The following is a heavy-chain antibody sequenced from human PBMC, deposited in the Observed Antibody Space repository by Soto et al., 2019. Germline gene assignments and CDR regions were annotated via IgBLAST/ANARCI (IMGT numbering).Heavy chain of an antibody. Sequence: QVQLVESGGGVVQPGRSLRLSCAASGFTFNNYTMHWVRQAPGKGLEWVAVISYDGSNKYYADSVKGRFSISRDNSKNTLYLQRNSLRAADTAVYYCARDGVDIVATIQLDYGGQGTLVTVSS. D-gene: IGHD5-12*01. V-gene: IGHV3-30-3*01. CDR3: ARDGVDIVATIQLDY. CDR1: GFTFNNYT. J-gene: IGHJ4*02. CDR2: ISYDGSNK.